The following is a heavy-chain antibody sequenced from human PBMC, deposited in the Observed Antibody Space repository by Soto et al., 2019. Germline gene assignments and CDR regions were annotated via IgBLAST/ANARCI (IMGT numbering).Heavy chain of an antibody. CDR3: ARQWRHRTYSSCWLNYYYYGMDV. J-gene: IGHJ6*02. D-gene: IGHD6-13*01. CDR2: IYYSGST. CDR1: GGSISSSSYY. V-gene: IGHV4-39*01. Sequence: QLQLQESGPGLVKPSETLSLTCTVSGGSISSSSYYWGWIRQPPGKGLEWIGSIYYSGSTYYNPSLKSRFTISVDTSKNHFSLKLSSLTAADTAVYYCARQWRHRTYSSCWLNYYYYGMDVWCQGTTVTVSS.